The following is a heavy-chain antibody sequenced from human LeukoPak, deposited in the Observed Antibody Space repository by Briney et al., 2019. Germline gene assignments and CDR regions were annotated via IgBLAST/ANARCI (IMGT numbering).Heavy chain of an antibody. Sequence: QSGGSLRLSCAASGFTFPNYVMSWVRQAPGKGLEWVSAISGSGGNTYYADSVKGRITISRDNSKNTLYLQMNSLRAEDAAVYYCANEYSKGDVWGQGTMVTASS. CDR1: GFTFPNYV. CDR2: ISGSGGNT. V-gene: IGHV3-23*01. D-gene: IGHD4-11*01. CDR3: ANEYSKGDV. J-gene: IGHJ3*01.